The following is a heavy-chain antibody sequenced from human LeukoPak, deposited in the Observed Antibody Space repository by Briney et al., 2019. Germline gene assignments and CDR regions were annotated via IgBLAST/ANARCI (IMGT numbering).Heavy chain of an antibody. Sequence: PMASVKVSCKASGYTFTSYGISWVRQAPGQGLEWMGWISGYSGNTNYVQKFQGRVTMATDTSTSTVYMELRSLRSDDTAVYYCARDIATVVHQEWGQGTLVTVSS. D-gene: IGHD2-2*01. J-gene: IGHJ4*02. CDR1: GYTFTSYG. CDR2: ISGYSGNT. V-gene: IGHV1-18*01. CDR3: ARDIATVVHQE.